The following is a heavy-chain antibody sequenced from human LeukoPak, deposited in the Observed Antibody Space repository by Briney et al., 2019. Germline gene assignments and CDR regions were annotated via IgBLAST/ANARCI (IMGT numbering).Heavy chain of an antibody. Sequence: PGGSLRLSCAASGFTFSSYWMHWVRPAPGKGLEWVANIKLDGTEKYYVDSVKGRFTISRDNAKNSLYLQMNSLRAEDTAVYYCASDRFYFGVWGQGTLVTVSS. V-gene: IGHV3-7*05. D-gene: IGHD3-16*01. CDR2: IKLDGTEK. CDR1: GFTFSSYW. CDR3: ASDRFYFGV. J-gene: IGHJ4*02.